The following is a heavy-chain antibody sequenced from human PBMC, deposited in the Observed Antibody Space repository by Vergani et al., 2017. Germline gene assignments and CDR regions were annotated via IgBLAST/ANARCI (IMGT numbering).Heavy chain of an antibody. CDR3: AREPPSGSYYSHDAFDI. D-gene: IGHD1-26*01. J-gene: IGHJ3*02. CDR2: IIPILGIA. V-gene: IGHV1-69*09. Sequence: QVQLVQSGAEVKKPGASVKVSCKASGYTFTSYAISWVRQAPGQGLEWMGRIIPILGIANYAQKFQGRVTITADKSTSTAYMELSSLRSEDTAVYYCAREPPSGSYYSHDAFDIWGQGTMVTVSS. CDR1: GYTFTSYA.